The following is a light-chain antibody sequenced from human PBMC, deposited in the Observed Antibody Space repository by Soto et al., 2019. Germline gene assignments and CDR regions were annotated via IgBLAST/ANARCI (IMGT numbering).Light chain of an antibody. Sequence: QSALTQPASVSGSPGQSITISCTGTSSDVGNYNLVSWYQQYPGKAPKLMIYEGGKRPSGVSKRFSGSKSGNTASLTISGLQAEDEADYYCCSFALRSTLIFGGGTKVTVL. CDR2: EGG. V-gene: IGLV2-23*01. CDR3: CSFALRSTLI. CDR1: SSDVGNYNL. J-gene: IGLJ2*01.